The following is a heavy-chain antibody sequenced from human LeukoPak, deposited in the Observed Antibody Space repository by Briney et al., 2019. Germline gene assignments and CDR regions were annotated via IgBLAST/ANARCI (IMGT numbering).Heavy chain of an antibody. V-gene: IGHV1-69*01. Sequence: SVKVSCKASGGTFSSYAISWVRQAPGQGLEWMGGIIPIFGTANYAQKFQGRVTITADESTSTAYMELSSLRSEDTAVYYCASPAYDSSGYYYRYYFDYWGQGTLVTVSS. CDR1: GGTFSSYA. J-gene: IGHJ4*02. CDR3: ASPAYDSSGYYYRYYFDY. D-gene: IGHD3-22*01. CDR2: IIPIFGTA.